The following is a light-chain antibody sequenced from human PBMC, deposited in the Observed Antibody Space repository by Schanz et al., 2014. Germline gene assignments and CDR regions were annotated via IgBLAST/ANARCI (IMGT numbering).Light chain of an antibody. V-gene: IGKV1-39*01. J-gene: IGKJ1*01. CDR2: AAS. Sequence: DIHMTQSPSSLSPSVGDRVTITCRSSQSIGKYVNWYQQTPGKAPRLLIYAASTLQSGIQSRFSGSGFGTEFTLTSSSLQPEDFGTYYCQQSYSMPRTFGHGTKGEI. CDR1: QSIGKY. CDR3: QQSYSMPRT.